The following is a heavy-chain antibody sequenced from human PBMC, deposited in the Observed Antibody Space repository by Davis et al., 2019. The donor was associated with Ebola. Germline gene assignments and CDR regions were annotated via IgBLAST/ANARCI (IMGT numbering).Heavy chain of an antibody. V-gene: IGHV5-51*01. CDR3: ARAPYYYDLSGCYGDS. Sequence: GESLKISCEVSGYSLTNFWIAWVRQMPGKGLEWMGIIYPGYSDTRYSPSFLGQVTISVDKSINTAYLHWRSLKASDTAMYFCARAPYYYDLSGCYGDSWGQGTLVTVSS. CDR2: IYPGYSDT. CDR1: GYSLTNFW. D-gene: IGHD3-22*01. J-gene: IGHJ4*02.